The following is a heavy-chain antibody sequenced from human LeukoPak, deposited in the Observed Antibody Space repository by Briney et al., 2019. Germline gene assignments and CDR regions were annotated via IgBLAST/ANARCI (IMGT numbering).Heavy chain of an antibody. CDR1: GVTIGTYY. CDR3: ARHIGGGIEDMDV. Sequence: SETLSLTCTVSGVTIGTYYWSWIRQSPGKGLEWIGYIYVTGTSYNPYLQSRVTISEDRSRNQFYLKMSSVTAADTAVYYCARHIGGGIEDMDVWGKGTKVIVSS. V-gene: IGHV4-59*08. D-gene: IGHD3-16*02. CDR2: IYVTGT. J-gene: IGHJ6*03.